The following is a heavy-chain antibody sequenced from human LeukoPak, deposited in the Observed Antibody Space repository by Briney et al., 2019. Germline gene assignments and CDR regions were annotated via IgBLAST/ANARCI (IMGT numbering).Heavy chain of an antibody. CDR3: ATDEGGNFDY. CDR1: GGTFSSYA. CDR2: IIPIPGIA. J-gene: IGHJ4*02. Sequence: ASVKVSCKASGGTFSSYAISWVRQAPGQGLEWMGRIIPIPGIANYAQKFQGRVTITADKSTSTAYMELSSLRSEDTAVYYCATDEGGNFDYWGQGTLVTVSS. V-gene: IGHV1-69*04.